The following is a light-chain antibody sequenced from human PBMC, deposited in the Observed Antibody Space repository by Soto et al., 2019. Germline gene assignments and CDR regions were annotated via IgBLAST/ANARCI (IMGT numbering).Light chain of an antibody. CDR3: QVSANSLWT. Sequence: EIVLTQSPGTLSLSPGERATLSCRASQRVSSSYLAWYQQKPGQAPRLLIYSGSSRATGISDRFSGSGSGTDFTLTISRLEPEDFAVYYCQVSANSLWTFGQGTKVEIK. CDR2: SGS. V-gene: IGKV3-20*01. CDR1: QRVSSSY. J-gene: IGKJ1*01.